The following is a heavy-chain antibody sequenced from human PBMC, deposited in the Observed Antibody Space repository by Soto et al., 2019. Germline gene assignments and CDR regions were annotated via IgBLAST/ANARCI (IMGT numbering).Heavy chain of an antibody. V-gene: IGHV4-30-4*01. Sequence: SLALSCTVSGACINSGSYYWSVIRQHPGKGLEWIGHIYYSGSTYYNPSLKSRAGISVDSSKSQVSLKLTSVTAADTPVYFSASTLRNYYRLDDCGQRALVTVS. CDR2: IYYSGST. D-gene: IGHD3-10*01. CDR3: ASTLRNYYRLDD. CDR1: GACINSGSYY. J-gene: IGHJ4*02.